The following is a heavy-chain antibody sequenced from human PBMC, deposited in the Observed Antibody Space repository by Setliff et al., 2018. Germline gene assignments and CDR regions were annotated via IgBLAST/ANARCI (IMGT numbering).Heavy chain of an antibody. Sequence: SETLSLTCSVSGGSISSGTYYWSWIRQPAGKGLEWIGRLHTSGSIDYNPSLKSRVTISVDTSKNQFSLRLRSVTAADTAVYFCARDNTMVGATDYWGLGTLVTVSS. D-gene: IGHD1-26*01. J-gene: IGHJ4*02. CDR2: LHTSGSI. CDR3: ARDNTMVGATDY. CDR1: GGSISSGTYY. V-gene: IGHV4-61*02.